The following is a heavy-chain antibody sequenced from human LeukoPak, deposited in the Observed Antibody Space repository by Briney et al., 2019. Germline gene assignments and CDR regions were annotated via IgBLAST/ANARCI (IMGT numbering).Heavy chain of an antibody. J-gene: IGHJ4*02. V-gene: IGHV3-11*01. Sequence: AGGSLRLSCAASGFTFSDYYMSWIRQAPGKGLEWVSYISSSGSTIYYADSVKGRFTISRDNAKNSLYLQMNSLRAEDTAVYYCARDLEYSSSFCDYWGQGTLVTVSP. CDR3: ARDLEYSSSFCDY. CDR2: ISSSGSTI. D-gene: IGHD6-6*01. CDR1: GFTFSDYY.